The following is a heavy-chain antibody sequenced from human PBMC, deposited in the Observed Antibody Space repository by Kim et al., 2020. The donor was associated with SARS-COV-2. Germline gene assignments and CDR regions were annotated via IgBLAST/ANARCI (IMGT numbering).Heavy chain of an antibody. V-gene: IGHV5-51*01. J-gene: IGHJ4*02. CDR2: T. D-gene: IGHD6-6*01. Sequence: TRYSPSFQGQVTISADKSISTAYLQWSSLKASDTAMYYCARRGAAHPFDYWGQGTLVTVSS. CDR3: ARRGAAHPFDY.